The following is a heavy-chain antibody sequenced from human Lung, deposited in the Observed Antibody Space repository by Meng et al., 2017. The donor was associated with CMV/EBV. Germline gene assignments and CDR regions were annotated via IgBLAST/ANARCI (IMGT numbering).Heavy chain of an antibody. CDR3: ARDLNYYDSSCNYYVGWSDP. D-gene: IGHD3-22*01. V-gene: IGHV6-1*01. CDR2: TYYRSKWYN. CDR1: GDNVSSNSAA. Sequence: SXAISGDNVSSNSAAWNWIRQSPSRGLEWLGRTYYRSKWYNDFAPSVKSRITFNPDTSKNQLSLHLTSVTPEDTAVYYCARDLNYYDSSCNYYVGWSDPWAQGTLVTVSS. J-gene: IGHJ5*02.